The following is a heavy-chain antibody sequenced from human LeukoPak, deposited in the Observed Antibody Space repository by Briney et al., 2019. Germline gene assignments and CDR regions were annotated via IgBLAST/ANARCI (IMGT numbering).Heavy chain of an antibody. V-gene: IGHV5-51*01. Sequence: KFGESLKISCKGSGYSFTSYWIGWVRQMPGKGLEWMGIIYPGDSDIRYSPSCQGQVTISADKSISTAYLQWSSLKASDTAMYYCARLEVEMATVYFDYWGQGILVTVSS. CDR1: GYSFTSYW. D-gene: IGHD5-24*01. CDR2: IYPGDSDI. CDR3: ARLEVEMATVYFDY. J-gene: IGHJ4*02.